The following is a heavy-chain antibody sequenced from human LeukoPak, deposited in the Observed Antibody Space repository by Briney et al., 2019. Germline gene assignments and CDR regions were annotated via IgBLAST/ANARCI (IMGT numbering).Heavy chain of an antibody. D-gene: IGHD3-22*01. CDR1: GYTFTGYY. J-gene: IGHJ3*02. V-gene: IGHV1-2*02. CDR2: INPNSGGT. Sequence: ASVKVSCKASGYTFTGYYMHWVRQAPGQGLEWMGWINPNSGGTNYAQKLQGRVTMTRDTSISTAYMELSRLRSDDTAVYYCARVFYYDSSGYLKYDAFDIWGQGTMVTVSS. CDR3: ARVFYYDSSGYLKYDAFDI.